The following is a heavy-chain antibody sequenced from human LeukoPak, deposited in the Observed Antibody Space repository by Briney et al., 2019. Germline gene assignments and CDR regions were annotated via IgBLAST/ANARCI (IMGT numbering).Heavy chain of an antibody. V-gene: IGHV4-39*01. CDR3: ARHEGAVAKFDY. Sequence: PSETLSLTCTVSGGSISSSSYYWGWIRQPPGKGLEWIGSIYYSGSTYYNPSLKSRVTISVDTSKNQFSLKLSSVTAADTAVYYCARHEGAVAKFDYWGQGTLVTVSS. CDR1: GGSISSSSYY. J-gene: IGHJ4*02. D-gene: IGHD6-19*01. CDR2: IYYSGST.